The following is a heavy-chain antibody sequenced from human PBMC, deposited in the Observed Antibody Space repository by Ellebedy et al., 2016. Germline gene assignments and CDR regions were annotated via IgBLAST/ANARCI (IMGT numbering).Heavy chain of an antibody. D-gene: IGHD3-3*01. CDR3: AKDPTFGAPPPPTSYYYYMDV. CDR1: GFTFDDYA. J-gene: IGHJ6*03. Sequence: GGSLRLSXAASGFTFDDYAMHWVRQAPGKGLEWVSGISWNSGSIGYADSVKGRFTISRDNSKNTLYLQMNSLRAEDTAVYYCAKDPTFGAPPPPTSYYYYMDVWGKGTTVTVSS. CDR2: ISWNSGSI. V-gene: IGHV3-9*01.